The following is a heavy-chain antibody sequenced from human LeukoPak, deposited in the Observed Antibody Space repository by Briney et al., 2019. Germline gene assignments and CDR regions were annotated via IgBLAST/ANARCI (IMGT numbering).Heavy chain of an antibody. CDR3: ARGRVSLDP. J-gene: IGHJ5*02. CDR2: TFDNGST. CDR1: GGSFSGYY. Sequence: PSETLSLTCAVYGGSFSGYYWSWIRQPPGKGLEWIGCTFDNGSTNYNPSLKSRVTISVDTSKNQFSLKLSSVTAADTAVYYCARGRVSLDPWGQGTLVTVSS. V-gene: IGHV4-59*12.